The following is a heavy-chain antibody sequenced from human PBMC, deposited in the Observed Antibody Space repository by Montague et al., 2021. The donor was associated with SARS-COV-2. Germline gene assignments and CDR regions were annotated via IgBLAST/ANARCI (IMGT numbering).Heavy chain of an antibody. J-gene: IGHJ4*02. CDR3: ARDLTTVTSKYFDY. CDR2: ISSSSSYI. D-gene: IGHD4-17*01. Sequence: SLRLSCAASGFTFSSYSMNWVRQAPGKGPEWVSSISSSSSYIYYADSVKGRFTISRDNAKNSLYLQMNSLRAEDTAVYYCARDLTTVTSKYFDYWGQGTLVTVSS. CDR1: GFTFSSYS. V-gene: IGHV3-21*01.